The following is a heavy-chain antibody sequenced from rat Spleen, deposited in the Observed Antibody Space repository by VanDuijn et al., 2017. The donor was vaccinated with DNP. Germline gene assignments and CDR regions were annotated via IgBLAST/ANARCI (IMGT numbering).Heavy chain of an antibody. CDR2: IQSGGNT. CDR3: AVLGRYY. Sequence: QVQLKESGPSMVQASQTLSLTCTASGFSLTRYHVHWVRQPPGKGLEWMGRIQSGGNTDYNSGLKSRLSIIMDTSKSQVFLKMNSVQTEDTAMYFCAVLGRYYWGHGVMVTVSS. CDR1: GFSLTRYH. J-gene: IGHJ2*01. V-gene: IGHV2-27*01.